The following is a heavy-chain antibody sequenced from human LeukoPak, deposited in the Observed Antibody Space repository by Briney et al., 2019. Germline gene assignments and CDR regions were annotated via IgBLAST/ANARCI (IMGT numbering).Heavy chain of an antibody. D-gene: IGHD3-22*01. V-gene: IGHV3-23*01. CDR2: ISGSGGST. CDR3: ARDPYYYDSSGYPYYFDY. J-gene: IGHJ4*02. CDR1: GFTFSSYA. Sequence: PGGSLRLSCAASGFTFSSYAMSWVRQAPGKGLEWGSAISGSGGSTYYADSVKGRFTISRDNSKNTLYLQMNSLRAEDTAVYYCARDPYYYDSSGYPYYFDYWGQGTLVTVSS.